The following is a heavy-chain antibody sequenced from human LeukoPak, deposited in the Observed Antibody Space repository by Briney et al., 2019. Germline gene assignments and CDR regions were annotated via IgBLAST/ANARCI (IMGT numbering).Heavy chain of an antibody. J-gene: IGHJ4*02. D-gene: IGHD2-8*01. V-gene: IGHV1-2*02. CDR1: GYTFTGYY. Sequence: GASVKVSCKASGYTFTGYYMHWVRQAPGQGLEWMGWINPNSGGTNYAQKFQGRVTTTRDTSISTAYMELSRLRSDDTAVYYCARDSNLGYCTDPLCYSGRYWGQGTLVTVSS. CDR2: INPNSGGT. CDR3: ARDSNLGYCTDPLCYSGRY.